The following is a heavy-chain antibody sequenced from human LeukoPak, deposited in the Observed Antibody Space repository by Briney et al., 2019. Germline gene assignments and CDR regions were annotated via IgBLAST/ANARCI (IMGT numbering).Heavy chain of an antibody. D-gene: IGHD4-11*01. J-gene: IGHJ5*02. Sequence: GGSLRLSCAASGFTFSSYSMNWVRQAPGKGLEWVSSISSSSSYIYYADSVKGRFTISRDNAKNSLYLQMNRLRAEDTAVYYCARDLSPTTENWFDPWGQGTLVTVSS. V-gene: IGHV3-21*01. CDR3: ARDLSPTTENWFDP. CDR1: GFTFSSYS. CDR2: ISSSSSYI.